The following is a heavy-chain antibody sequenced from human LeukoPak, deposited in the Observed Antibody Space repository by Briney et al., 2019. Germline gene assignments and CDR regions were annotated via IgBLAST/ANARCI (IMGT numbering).Heavy chain of an antibody. D-gene: IGHD1-26*01. V-gene: IGHV1-46*01. J-gene: IGHJ5*02. CDR3: ARGHSGSQHWFDP. CDR1: GYTFTSSY. Sequence: ASVKVSCKASGYTFTSSYMHWVRQAPGQGLEWMGVINPSVSTTSYAQKFQGRVTMTRDTSTSTVSMELSSLRSEDTAVYYCARGHSGSQHWFDPWGQGTLVTVSS. CDR2: INPSVSTT.